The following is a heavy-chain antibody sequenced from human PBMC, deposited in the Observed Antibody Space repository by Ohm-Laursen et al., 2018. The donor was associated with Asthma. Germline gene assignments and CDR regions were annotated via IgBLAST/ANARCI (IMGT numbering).Heavy chain of an antibody. D-gene: IGHD3-22*01. Sequence: SLRLSCAASGFTFSSYAMHWVRQAPGKGLEWVAVISYDGSNKYYADSVKGRFTISRDNSKNTLYLQMNSLRAEDTAVYYCAREQRSGHYYDSSGPYDYWGQGTLVTVSS. CDR2: ISYDGSNK. CDR3: AREQRSGHYYDSSGPYDY. J-gene: IGHJ4*02. V-gene: IGHV3-30-3*01. CDR1: GFTFSSYA.